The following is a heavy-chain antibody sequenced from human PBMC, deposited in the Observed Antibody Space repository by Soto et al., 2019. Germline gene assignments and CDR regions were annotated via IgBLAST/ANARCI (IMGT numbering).Heavy chain of an antibody. Sequence: QVQLVESGGGVVQPGRSLRLSCAASGFTFSSYAMHWVRQAPGKGLEWVAVISYDGSNKYYADSVKGRFTISRDNSKNTLDLQMNSLRAEDTAVYYCASLVRATTLYGFDYWGQGTLVTVSS. CDR2: ISYDGSNK. CDR3: ASLVRATTLYGFDY. V-gene: IGHV3-30-3*01. CDR1: GFTFSSYA. J-gene: IGHJ4*02. D-gene: IGHD1-26*01.